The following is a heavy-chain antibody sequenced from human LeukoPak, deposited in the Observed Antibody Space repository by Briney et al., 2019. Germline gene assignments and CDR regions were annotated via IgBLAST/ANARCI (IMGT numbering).Heavy chain of an antibody. V-gene: IGHV4-59*12. CDR3: ARGQYVTTVVGY. CDR1: GGSISNYY. J-gene: IGHJ4*02. CDR2: IYYSGST. D-gene: IGHD4-23*01. Sequence: PSETLSLTCTVSGGSISNYYWSWVRQPPGKGLEWIGSIYYSGSTYYNPSLKSRVTISVDTSKNQFSLKLTSVTAADTAVYYCARGQYVTTVVGYWGQGTLVTVSS.